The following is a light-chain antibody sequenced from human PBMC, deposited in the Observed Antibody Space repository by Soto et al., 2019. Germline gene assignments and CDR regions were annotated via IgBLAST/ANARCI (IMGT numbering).Light chain of an antibody. V-gene: IGLV2-14*01. CDR2: EVI. Sequence: LTQPASVSGSPGQSITISCTGTSSDVGGYNYVSWYQQHPGKAPKLIICEVINRPSGVSNRFSGSKSGNTASLTISGLQAEDEADYYCSSYTSRSTLVFGTGTKVTVL. CDR1: SSDVGGYNY. J-gene: IGLJ1*01. CDR3: SSYTSRSTLV.